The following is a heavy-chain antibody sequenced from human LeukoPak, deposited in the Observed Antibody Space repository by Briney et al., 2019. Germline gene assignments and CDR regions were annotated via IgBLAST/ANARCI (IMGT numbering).Heavy chain of an antibody. CDR2: ISGSGGST. CDR3: AKDTGPLYSSSWYGGGYFDY. J-gene: IGHJ4*02. CDR1: GFTFSSYS. V-gene: IGHV3-23*01. Sequence: GGSLRLSCAASGFTFSSYSMNWVRQAPGKGLEWVSAISGSGGSTYYADSVKGRFTISRDNSKNTLYLQMNSLRAEDTAVYYCAKDTGPLYSSSWYGGGYFDYWGQGTLVTVSS. D-gene: IGHD6-13*01.